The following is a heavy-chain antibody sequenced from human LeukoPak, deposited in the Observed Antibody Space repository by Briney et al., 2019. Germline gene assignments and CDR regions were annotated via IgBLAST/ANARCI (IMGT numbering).Heavy chain of an antibody. D-gene: IGHD6-19*01. CDR3: ARVGGNLDSNIAVAGTYYYYYYMDV. CDR2: INHSGST. CDR1: GGSFSGYY. Sequence: PSETLSLTCAVYGGSFSGYYWSWIRQPPGKGLEWIGEINHSGSTNYNPSLKSRVTISVDTSKNQFSLKLSSVTAADTAVYYCARVGGNLDSNIAVAGTYYYYYYMDVWGKGTTVTISS. J-gene: IGHJ6*03. V-gene: IGHV4-34*01.